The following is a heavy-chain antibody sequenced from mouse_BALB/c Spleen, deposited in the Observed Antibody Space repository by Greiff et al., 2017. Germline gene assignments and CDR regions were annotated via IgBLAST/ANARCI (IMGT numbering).Heavy chain of an antibody. V-gene: IGHV1-9*01. Sequence: SGAELMKPGASVKISCKATGYTFSSYWIEWVKQRPGHGLEWIGEILPGSGSTNYNEKFKGKATFTADTSSNTAYMQLSSLTSEDSAVYYCARAGTTVVASFDYWGQGTTLTVSS. J-gene: IGHJ2*01. CDR3: ARAGTTVVASFDY. CDR1: GYTFSSYW. CDR2: ILPGSGST. D-gene: IGHD1-1*01.